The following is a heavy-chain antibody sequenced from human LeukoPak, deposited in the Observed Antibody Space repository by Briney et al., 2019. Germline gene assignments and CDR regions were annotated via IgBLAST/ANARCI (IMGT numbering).Heavy chain of an antibody. V-gene: IGHV1-69*05. Sequence: SVKVSCKASGGTFSSYSISWVRQAPGQGLEWMGGIIPIFGTANYAQKFQGRVTITTDESTSTAYMELSSLRSEDTAVYYCASSIFGVANFDYWGQGTLVTVSS. CDR3: ASSIFGVANFDY. CDR1: GGTFSSYS. J-gene: IGHJ4*02. CDR2: IIPIFGTA. D-gene: IGHD3-3*01.